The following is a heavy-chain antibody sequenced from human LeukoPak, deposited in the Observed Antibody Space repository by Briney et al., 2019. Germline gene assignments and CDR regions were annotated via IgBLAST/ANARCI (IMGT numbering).Heavy chain of an antibody. D-gene: IGHD6-19*01. CDR1: GFTFSSYG. J-gene: IGHJ3*02. CDR2: ISGSGGST. V-gene: IGHV3-23*01. CDR3: VRVSSSGWRRFKGNDAFDI. Sequence: GGSLRLSCAASGFTFSSYGMSWVRQAPGKGLEWVSAISGSGGSTYYADSVKGRFTISRDNAKNTLYLQMYRLRAEDTAVYYCVRVSSSGWRRFKGNDAFDIWGQGTMVTVSS.